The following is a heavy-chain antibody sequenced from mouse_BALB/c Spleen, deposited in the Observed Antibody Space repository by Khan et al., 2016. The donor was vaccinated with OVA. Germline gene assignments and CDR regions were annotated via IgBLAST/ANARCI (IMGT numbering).Heavy chain of an antibody. D-gene: IGHD2-10*01. CDR2: IWRDGST. V-gene: IGHV2-6-1*01. CDR1: GFSLTNYG. CDR3: ARQPYYHYNIMHY. J-gene: IGHJ4*01. Sequence: VQLQESGPGLAAPSQSLSITCTISGFSLTNYGVHWVRQPPGKGLEWLVVIWRDGSTYYNSVLKSRLTITKDNSQSQVFLKMNSLQTDDTAIYFCARQPYYHYNIMHYWGQGTSVTVSS.